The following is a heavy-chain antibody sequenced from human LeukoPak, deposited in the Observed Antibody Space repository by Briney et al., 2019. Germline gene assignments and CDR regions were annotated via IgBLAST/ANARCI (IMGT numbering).Heavy chain of an antibody. V-gene: IGHV3-48*01. CDR1: GFTFSSYS. Sequence: QPGGSLRLSCAASGFTFSSYSMTWVRQAPGKGLEWVSYISSSSSTIYYADSVKGRFTISRDNAKNSLYLQMNSLRAEDTAVYYCAREGPFDFWSGYSDYWGQGTLVTVSS. CDR3: AREGPFDFWSGYSDY. D-gene: IGHD3-3*01. CDR2: ISSSSSTI. J-gene: IGHJ4*02.